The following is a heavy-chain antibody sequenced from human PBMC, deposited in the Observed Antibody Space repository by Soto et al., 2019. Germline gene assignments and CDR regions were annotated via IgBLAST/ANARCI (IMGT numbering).Heavy chain of an antibody. CDR3: VCGGNFFVY. CDR2: LDQDGSER. J-gene: IGHJ4*02. CDR1: GFTFSTYW. Sequence: EVQLVESGGGLVQPGGSLRLSCAASGFTFSTYWMTWVRRPPGKGLEWVANLDQDGSERYYVDSVRGRVTLSRDNAKNSLYLQMNSLRAEDTAVYYCVCGGNFFVYWGQGTLVTVSP. V-gene: IGHV3-7*01. D-gene: IGHD3-16*01.